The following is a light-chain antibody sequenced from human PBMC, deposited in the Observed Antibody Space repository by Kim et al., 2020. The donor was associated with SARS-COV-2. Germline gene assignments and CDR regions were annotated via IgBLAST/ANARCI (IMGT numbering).Light chain of an antibody. J-gene: IGLJ2*01. CDR3: QSWDSSTVV. CDR1: KLGDKY. CDR2: QDS. V-gene: IGLV3-1*01. Sequence: SGSPGQTASISCSGDKLGDKYACWYQQKPGQSPVLVIYQDSQRPSGIPERFSGSNSGNTATLTIIGTQAMDEADYYCQSWDSSTVVFGGGTKLTVL.